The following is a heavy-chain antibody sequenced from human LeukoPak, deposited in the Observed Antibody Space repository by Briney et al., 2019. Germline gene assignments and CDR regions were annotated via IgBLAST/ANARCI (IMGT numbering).Heavy chain of an antibody. CDR3: ARDTPQHLKRFDD. CDR2: INAYNGKT. V-gene: IGHV1-18*01. Sequence: GASVKVSCKVSGYTFTRFAFSWVRRAPGHGLEWMGRINAYNGKTEYSEKLQGRLTMTTETSSSTLYLELRSLGSDDTAVYFCARDTPQHLKRFDDWGQGTLVTVSS. D-gene: IGHD1-1*01. J-gene: IGHJ4*02. CDR1: GYTFTRFA.